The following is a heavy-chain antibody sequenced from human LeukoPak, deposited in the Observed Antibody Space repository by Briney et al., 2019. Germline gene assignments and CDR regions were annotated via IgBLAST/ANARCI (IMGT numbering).Heavy chain of an antibody. D-gene: IGHD6-19*01. CDR3: ARIYSGWYLDY. CDR1: GGSISSYY. CDR2: IYYSGST. Sequence: PSETLSLTCTVSGGSISSYYWSWLRQPPGKGLEGIGYIYYSGSTNYNPSLKSRATISVDTSKNQFSLKLSSVTAADTAVYYCARIYSGWYLDYWGQGTLVTVSS. V-gene: IGHV4-59*01. J-gene: IGHJ4*02.